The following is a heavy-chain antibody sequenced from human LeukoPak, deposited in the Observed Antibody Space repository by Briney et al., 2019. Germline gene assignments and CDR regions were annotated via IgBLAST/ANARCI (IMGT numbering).Heavy chain of an antibody. V-gene: IGHV3-11*01. CDR3: GTHAGRTGSDD. CDR1: GFIFSGYY. CDR2: ISDSGNDI. Sequence: GGSLRLSCATSGFIFSGYYMSWIRQAPGKGLEWVSYISDSGNDISYADSVKGRFTISRDNAKGSLYLQMNSLRAADTAVYYCGTHAGRTGSDDWGQGTLVTVSS. J-gene: IGHJ4*02. D-gene: IGHD3/OR15-3a*01.